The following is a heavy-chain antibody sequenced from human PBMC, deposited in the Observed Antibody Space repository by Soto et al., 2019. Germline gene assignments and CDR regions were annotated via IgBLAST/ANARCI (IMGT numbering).Heavy chain of an antibody. J-gene: IGHJ4*02. CDR2: INPNNGGT. Sequence: QVQLVQSGAEVKKPGASVKVSCKASGYTFSDYYIHWVRQAPGQGLEWMGWINPNNGGTNYAQRFQGWVTMTRDTSISTAYMELSRLKSDDTAMYYCARDLLQLGTTRYQFDYWGQGTLVTVSS. D-gene: IGHD6-13*01. CDR1: GYTFSDYY. V-gene: IGHV1-2*04. CDR3: ARDLLQLGTTRYQFDY.